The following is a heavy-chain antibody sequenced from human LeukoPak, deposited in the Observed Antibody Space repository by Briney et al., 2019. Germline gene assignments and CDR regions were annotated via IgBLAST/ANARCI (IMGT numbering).Heavy chain of an antibody. D-gene: IGHD3-10*01. J-gene: IGHJ6*03. CDR3: ARLGMVRGVIPYYYYYYYMDV. V-gene: IGHV4-34*01. CDR2: INHSGST. CDR1: GGSFSGYY. Sequence: PSETLSLTCAVYGGSFSGYYWSWIRQPPGKGLEWIGEINHSGSTNYNPSLKSRATISVDTSKNQFSLKLSSVTAADTAVYYCARLGMVRGVIPYYYYYYYMDVWGKGTTVTISS.